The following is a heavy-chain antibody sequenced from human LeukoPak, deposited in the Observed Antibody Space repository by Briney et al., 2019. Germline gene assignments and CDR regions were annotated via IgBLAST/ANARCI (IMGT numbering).Heavy chain of an antibody. V-gene: IGHV4-59*01. CDR3: ARTYSGTYYDC. D-gene: IGHD1-26*01. CDR1: GGSISNYY. J-gene: IGHJ4*02. CDR2: ISYSGST. Sequence: SETLSLTCTISGGSISNYYWNWIRQPPGKGLEWIGYISYSGSTKYNPSLKSRVTISVDTSKNQFSLQLNSVTAADTAVYYCARTYSGTYYDCWGQGTLVTFSS.